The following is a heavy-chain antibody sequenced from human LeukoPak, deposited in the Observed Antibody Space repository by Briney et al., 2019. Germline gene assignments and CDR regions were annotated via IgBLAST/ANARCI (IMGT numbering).Heavy chain of an antibody. CDR2: ISYDGSNK. V-gene: IGHV3-30-3*01. Sequence: GGSLRLSCAASGFTFRSYAMHWVRQAPGKGLEWAAVISYDGSNKYYADSVKGRFTISRDNSKNTLYVQMNSLRAEDTAVYYCARDGGWQELVYYFDYWGQGTLVTVSS. CDR3: ARDGGWQELVYYFDY. CDR1: GFTFRSYA. J-gene: IGHJ4*02. D-gene: IGHD6-13*01.